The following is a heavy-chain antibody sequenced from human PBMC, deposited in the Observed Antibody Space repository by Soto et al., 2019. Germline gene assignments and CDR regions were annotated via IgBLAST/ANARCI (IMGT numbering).Heavy chain of an antibody. CDR2: IVYDGNNK. Sequence: QVQLVESGGGVVQPGRSLRLSCVASGFTFSNYAMHWVRQAPGKGLEWVAVIVYDGNNKNYADSVKGRFTISRDNSKNTLYLQMNSLRPEDTAVYFGAREGYCSSGTCYAGGWFDPWGQGTLVTVSS. CDR3: AREGYCSSGTCYAGGWFDP. D-gene: IGHD2-15*01. J-gene: IGHJ5*02. V-gene: IGHV3-30-3*01. CDR1: GFTFSNYA.